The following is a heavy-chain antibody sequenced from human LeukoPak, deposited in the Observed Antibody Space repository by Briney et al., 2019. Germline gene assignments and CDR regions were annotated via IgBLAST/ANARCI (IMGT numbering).Heavy chain of an antibody. CDR2: IDVRGDTI. CDR3: AKRTYYYDSSGYYHRIDY. V-gene: IGHV3-11*01. CDR1: GFIFSDYY. D-gene: IGHD3-22*01. J-gene: IGHJ4*02. Sequence: GGSLRLSCAASGFIFSDYYMTWIRQAPGKGLEWVASIDVRGDTILYADSVKGRFTISRDSAKNSLYLQMNSLRAEDTAVYYCAKRTYYYDSSGYYHRIDYWGQGTLVTVSS.